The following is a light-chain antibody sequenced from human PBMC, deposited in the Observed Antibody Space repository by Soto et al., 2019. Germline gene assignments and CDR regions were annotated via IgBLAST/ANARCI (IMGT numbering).Light chain of an antibody. CDR1: SSDVGSYNL. V-gene: IGLV2-23*01. J-gene: IGLJ1*01. CDR3: CSYAGSSTFYV. Sequence: QSALTQPASVSGSPGQSITISCTGTSSDVGSYNLVSWYQQHPGKAPKLMIYEGSKRPSGVSNRFSGPKSGNTASLTISWLQAEDEADYYCCSYAGSSTFYVFGTGTKVTVL. CDR2: EGS.